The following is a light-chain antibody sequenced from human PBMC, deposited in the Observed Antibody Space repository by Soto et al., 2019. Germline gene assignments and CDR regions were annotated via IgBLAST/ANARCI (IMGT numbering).Light chain of an antibody. J-gene: IGKJ1*01. CDR3: QQYDKYST. Sequence: DIHMTHTPYTLSASVVDIINPTCRASARLSTWLDCHQQKARKATKVLISDASNLETGVPSRFSGRGSGTEFXLSISSLQPEDFATYFGQQYDKYSTLGHGT. V-gene: IGKV1-5*01. CDR2: DAS. CDR1: ARLSTW.